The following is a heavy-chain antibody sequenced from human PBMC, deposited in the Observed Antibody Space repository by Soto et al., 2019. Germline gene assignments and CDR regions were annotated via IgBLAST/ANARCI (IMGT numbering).Heavy chain of an antibody. CDR2: IYWNDDK. J-gene: IGHJ4*02. V-gene: IGHV2-5*01. CDR1: GFSLSTSGVG. Sequence: SGPTLVNPTQTLTLTCTFSGFSLSTSGVGVGWIRQPPGKALEWLALIYWNDDKRYSPSLKSRLTITKDTSKNQVVLTMTNMDPVDSATYYCARVGIAAADVLWDRLVRGLRTPYYFDYWGQGTLVTVSS. D-gene: IGHD6-13*01. CDR3: ARVGIAAADVLWDRLVRGLRTPYYFDY.